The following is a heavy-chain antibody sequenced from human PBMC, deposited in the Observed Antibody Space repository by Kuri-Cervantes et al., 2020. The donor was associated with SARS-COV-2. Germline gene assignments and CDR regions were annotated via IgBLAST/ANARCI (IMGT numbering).Heavy chain of an antibody. CDR2: IYSSGDT. CDR3: ARHFNDCSNGVCRTYYYYSMDV. Sequence: GSLRLSCTVSGGSMRYFYWSWIRQPPGRGLEWIGYIYSSGDTDYNPSLKSRVTISIDTSKNQLSLKLSSVTAADRAVYYCARHFNDCSNGVCRTYYYYSMDVWGQGTTVTVSS. J-gene: IGHJ6*02. CDR1: GGSMRYFY. V-gene: IGHV4-59*01. D-gene: IGHD2-8*01.